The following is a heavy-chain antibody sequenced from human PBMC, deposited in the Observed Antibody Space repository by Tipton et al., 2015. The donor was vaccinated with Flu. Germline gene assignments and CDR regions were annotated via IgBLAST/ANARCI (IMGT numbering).Heavy chain of an antibody. CDR3: ARGYHSSFDY. Sequence: GSLRLSCAASGFTFSTSSMNWVRQAPGKGLEWVSYISGTSSTIYYADSAKGRFTISRDNAKNSLYLQMNSLRAEDTAVYYCARGYHSSFDYWGQGTLVTVSS. V-gene: IGHV3-48*01. CDR1: GFTFSTSS. J-gene: IGHJ4*02. D-gene: IGHD2-2*01. CDR2: ISGTSSTI.